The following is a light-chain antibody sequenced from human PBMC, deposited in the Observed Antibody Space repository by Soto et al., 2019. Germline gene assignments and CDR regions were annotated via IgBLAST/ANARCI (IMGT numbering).Light chain of an antibody. V-gene: IGKV3-20*01. J-gene: IGKJ1*01. CDR2: GAS. Sequence: EIVLTQSPGTLSLSPGERATLSCRASQSVSSSYLAWYQQKPGQAPRLLIYGASSRATGIPDRSSGSGSGTSFTLTISRLEPDDFAVYYCQHYGSSSWTFGQGTKVEVK. CDR1: QSVSSSY. CDR3: QHYGSSSWT.